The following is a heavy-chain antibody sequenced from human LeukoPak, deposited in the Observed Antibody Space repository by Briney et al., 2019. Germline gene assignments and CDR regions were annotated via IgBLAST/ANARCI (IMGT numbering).Heavy chain of an antibody. J-gene: IGHJ4*02. CDR2: IYYTGTT. Sequence: SETLSLTCTVSSGSITCCYWSWIRQPPGKGLEYIGHIYYTGTTDYNPSLKGRVTMSVDTSKSQFSLRLTSVTASDTAVYFCAGAPNQHYFDYWGQGTLVAVSS. CDR3: AGAPNQHYFDY. CDR1: SGSITCCY. V-gene: IGHV4-59*01.